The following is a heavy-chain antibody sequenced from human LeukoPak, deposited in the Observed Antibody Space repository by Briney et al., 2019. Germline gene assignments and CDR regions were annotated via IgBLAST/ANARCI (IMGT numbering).Heavy chain of an antibody. J-gene: IGHJ4*02. CDR3: ARWELHRWFDY. CDR2: IYYSGST. D-gene: IGHD1-7*01. V-gene: IGHV4-61*01. Sequence: SETLSLTCTVSGGSVSSGSYYWSWIRQPPGKGLEWIGYIYYSGSTNYNPSLKSRVTISVDTSKNQFSLKLSSVTAADTAVYYCARWELHRWFDYWGQGTLVTVSS. CDR1: GGSVSSGSYY.